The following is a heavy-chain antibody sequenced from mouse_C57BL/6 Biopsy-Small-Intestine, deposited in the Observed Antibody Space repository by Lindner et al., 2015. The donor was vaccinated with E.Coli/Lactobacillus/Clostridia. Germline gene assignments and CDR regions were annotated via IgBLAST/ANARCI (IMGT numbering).Heavy chain of an antibody. CDR2: IDPEDGET. CDR1: GFNIKDYY. Sequence: VQLQESGAEVVKPGASVKLSCTASGFNIKDYYMHWVKQRTEQGLEWIGRIDPEDGETKYAPRFQGKATITADTSSSTAYLQLSSLTSEDTAVYYCARSSWDRYYFDYWGQGTTLTVSS. CDR3: ARSSWDRYYFDY. J-gene: IGHJ2*01. V-gene: IGHV14-2*01. D-gene: IGHD4-1*01.